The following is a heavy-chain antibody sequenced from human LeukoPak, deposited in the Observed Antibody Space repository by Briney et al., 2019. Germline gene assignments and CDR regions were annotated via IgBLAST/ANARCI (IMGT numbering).Heavy chain of an antibody. V-gene: IGHV4-59*12. CDR1: GGSISSYY. CDR3: ARDLYGGLFDY. CDR2: IYYSGST. D-gene: IGHD4/OR15-4a*01. Sequence: SETLSLTCTVSGGSISSYYWSWIRQPPGKGLEWIGYIYYSGSTNYNPSLKSRVTISVDTSKNQFSLKLSSVTAADTAVYYCARDLYGGLFDYWGQGTLVTVSS. J-gene: IGHJ4*02.